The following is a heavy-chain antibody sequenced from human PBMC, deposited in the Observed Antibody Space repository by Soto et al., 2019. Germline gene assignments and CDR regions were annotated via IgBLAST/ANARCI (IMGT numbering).Heavy chain of an antibody. CDR3: AGTRSRNYESSGYDWD. J-gene: IGHJ4*02. V-gene: IGHV1-18*04. CDR1: GYTFTSYG. Sequence: ASVKVSCKASGYTFTSYGISWVRQAPGQGLEWMGWISAYNGNTNYAQKLQGRVTMTTDTSTSTAYMELRSLRSDDTAVYYCAGTRSRNYESSGYDWDWGQGTLVTVSS. CDR2: ISAYNGNT. D-gene: IGHD3-22*01.